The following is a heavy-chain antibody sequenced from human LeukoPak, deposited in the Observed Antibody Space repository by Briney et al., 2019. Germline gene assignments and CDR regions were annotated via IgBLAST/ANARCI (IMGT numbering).Heavy chain of an antibody. V-gene: IGHV3-43*01. CDR1: GFTFDDYT. Sequence: GGSLRLSCAASGFTFDDYTMHWVRQAPGKGLEWVSLITWDGASRYHGHSVKGRFTISRDNSRNSLFLQMNSLTTADTAVYYCVKQSFGGGPSGWMGYLESWGQGTLVTVSS. J-gene: IGHJ4*02. CDR2: ITWDGASR. D-gene: IGHD2-15*01. CDR3: VKQSFGGGPSGWMGYLES.